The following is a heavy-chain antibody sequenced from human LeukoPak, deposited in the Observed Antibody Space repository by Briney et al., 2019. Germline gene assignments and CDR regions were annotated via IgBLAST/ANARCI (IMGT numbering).Heavy chain of an antibody. CDR3: AKDIDRYSYGYGDAFDI. CDR2: ISYDGSTK. CDR1: GFTFSSYG. D-gene: IGHD5-18*01. Sequence: GGSLRLSCAASGFTFSSYGMHWVRQAPGKGLEWVAVISYDGSTKYYADSVKGRFTISRDNSKNTLYLQMNSLRAEDTAVYYCAKDIDRYSYGYGDAFDIWGQGTMVTVSS. V-gene: IGHV3-30*18. J-gene: IGHJ3*02.